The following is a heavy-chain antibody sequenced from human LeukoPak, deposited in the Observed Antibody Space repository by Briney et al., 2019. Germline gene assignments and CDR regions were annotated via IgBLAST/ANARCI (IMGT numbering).Heavy chain of an antibody. J-gene: IGHJ4*02. CDR1: SCSISSGAYY. V-gene: IGHV4-39*06. D-gene: IGHD4-17*01. CDR2: IHYSGKT. CDR3: ARDYGDHRVDY. Sequence: SETLSLTCTVSSCSISSGAYYWGWIRQPPGKGLEWIGTIHYSGKTYYNPSLKSRITISIDTSKKQFALKLSSVTAADTAVYYCARDYGDHRVDYWGQGTLVTVSS.